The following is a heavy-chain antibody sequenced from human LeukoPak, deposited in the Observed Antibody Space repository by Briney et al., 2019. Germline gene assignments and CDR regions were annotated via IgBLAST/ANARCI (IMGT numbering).Heavy chain of an antibody. V-gene: IGHV1-69*05. CDR3: ARGPYDSSGYYYAEFDC. J-gene: IGHJ4*02. D-gene: IGHD3-22*01. CDR2: IIPIFGTA. Sequence: SVKVSCKASGGTFSSYAISWVRQAPGQGLEWMGGIIPIFGTANYAQKFQGRVTMTTDTSTSTAYMELRSLRSDDTAVYYCARGPYDSSGYYYAEFDCWGQGTLVTVSS. CDR1: GGTFSSYA.